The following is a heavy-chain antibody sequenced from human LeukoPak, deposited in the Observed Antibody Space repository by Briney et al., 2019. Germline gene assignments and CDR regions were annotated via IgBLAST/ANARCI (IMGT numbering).Heavy chain of an antibody. V-gene: IGHV3-23*01. D-gene: IGHD3-16*01. Sequence: PGGSLRLSCAASGFTFSNYAMNWVRQAPGKGLEWVSGISGSGDSTFYADSVKGRFTISRDNSKNTLYLQMDSLGVEDTAVYYCARDWGYWGQGTLVTVSS. CDR3: ARDWGY. CDR1: GFTFSNYA. CDR2: ISGSGDST. J-gene: IGHJ4*02.